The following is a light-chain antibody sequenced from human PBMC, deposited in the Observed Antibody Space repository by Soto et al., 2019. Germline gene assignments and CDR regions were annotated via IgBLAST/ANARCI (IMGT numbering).Light chain of an antibody. CDR1: SSNIESNY. CDR2: RNN. CDR3: AAWDDSLSGYV. V-gene: IGLV1-47*01. J-gene: IGLJ1*01. Sequence: QLVLTQPPSASGTPGQKVTISCSGSSSNIESNYVYWYQQLPGTAPKLLIYRNNQRPSGVPDRFSGSKSGTSASLAISGLRSEDEVDYYCAAWDDSLSGYVFGTGTKLTVL.